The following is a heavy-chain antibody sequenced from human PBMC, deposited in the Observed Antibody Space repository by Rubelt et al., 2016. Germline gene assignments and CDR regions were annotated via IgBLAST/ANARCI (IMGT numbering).Heavy chain of an antibody. CDR3: AKGSLGPQARYYHAWAGYRYYYYGMDV. J-gene: IGHJ6*02. V-gene: IGHV3-30*18. D-gene: IGHD3/OR15-3a*01. CDR1: FV. Sequence: FVMFWVRQAPGKGLEWVAVTSHDGRNKYYADPVKGRFTISRDNSKNTLFLQMDSLRAEDVAVYYCAKGSLGPQARYYHAWAGYRYYYYGMDVWGQGTTVTVAS. CDR2: TSHDGRNK.